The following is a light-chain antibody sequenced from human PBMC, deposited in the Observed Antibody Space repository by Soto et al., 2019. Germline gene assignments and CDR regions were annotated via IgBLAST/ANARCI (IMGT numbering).Light chain of an antibody. CDR2: ATS. J-gene: IGKJ1*01. CDR3: QQYGGSSWT. V-gene: IGKV3-20*01. CDR1: QSVSSSY. Sequence: IVMTQSPGTLSSSPGERATLSCRASQSVSSSYLAWYQHKPGQAPRLLIYATSSRATGIPDRFGGSGSGTDFTLTISRLEPEDFAVYYCQQYGGSSWTFGQGTKVEIK.